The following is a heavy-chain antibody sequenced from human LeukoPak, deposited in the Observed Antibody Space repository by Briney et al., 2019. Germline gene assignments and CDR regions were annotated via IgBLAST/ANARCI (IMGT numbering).Heavy chain of an antibody. J-gene: IGHJ4*01. D-gene: IGHD3-22*01. CDR1: GFSLSTTGVG. V-gene: IGHV2-5*01. Sequence: SGPTLVNPTQTLTLTCTLSGFSLSTTGVGVGWIRQPPGQALEWLALIFWNGDERYSPSLEKRLTITKDTSKNQVVLTMTNMDPVDTATYYCGHSNFYDTSAFLWGQGILVTVSS. CDR3: GHSNFYDTSAFL. CDR2: IFWNGDE.